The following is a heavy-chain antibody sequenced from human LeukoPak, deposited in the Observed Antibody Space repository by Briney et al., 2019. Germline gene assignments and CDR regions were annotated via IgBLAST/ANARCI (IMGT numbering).Heavy chain of an antibody. Sequence: ASVKVSCKASGYTFTSYGISWVRQAPGQGLEWMGWINPNSGGTNYAQKFQGRVTMTRDTSISTAYMELSRLRSDDTAVYYCARRSGSYYGYYFDYWGQGTLVTVSS. CDR1: GYTFTSYG. CDR3: ARRSGSYYGYYFDY. CDR2: INPNSGGT. V-gene: IGHV1-2*02. D-gene: IGHD1-26*01. J-gene: IGHJ4*02.